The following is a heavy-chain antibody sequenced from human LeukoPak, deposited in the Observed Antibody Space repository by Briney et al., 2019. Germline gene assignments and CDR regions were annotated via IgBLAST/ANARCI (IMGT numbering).Heavy chain of an antibody. V-gene: IGHV3-30*03. J-gene: IGHJ4*02. CDR2: ISYEGGTQ. Sequence: GMSLRLSCAASGVTLSPYGMHWVRQAPGKGLEWVAVISYEGGTQHYADSVKGRFIISRDNPRNTLYLQMNNLRADDTAVYYCARDRSGSYPYYFDYWGQGTLVTVSS. CDR1: GVTLSPYG. CDR3: ARDRSGSYPYYFDY. D-gene: IGHD1-26*01.